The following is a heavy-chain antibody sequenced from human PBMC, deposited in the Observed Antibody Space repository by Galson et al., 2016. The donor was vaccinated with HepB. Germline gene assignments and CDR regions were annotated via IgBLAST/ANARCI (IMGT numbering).Heavy chain of an antibody. V-gene: IGHV3-30*18. CDR1: GFTFRNSA. CDR3: AKERAAPFDFYYDMDV. J-gene: IGHJ6*02. CDR2: LSEDGNRD. Sequence: SLRLSCAASGFTFRNSAMHWFRQAPGNGLEWVAALSEDGNRDYYLDSVKGRFTIDRDNSRNKLFLRMDRLGAEDTAVYYCAKERAAPFDFYYDMDVWGQGTTVNVSS. D-gene: IGHD3/OR15-3a*01.